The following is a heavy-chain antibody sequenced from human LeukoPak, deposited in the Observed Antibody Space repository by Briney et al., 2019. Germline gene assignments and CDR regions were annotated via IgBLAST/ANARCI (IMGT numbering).Heavy chain of an antibody. Sequence: GGSLRLSCAASGFTFSSYGMHWVRQAPGKGLEWVAFIRYDGSNKYYADSVKGRFTISRDNSKNTLYLQMNSLRAEDTAVYYCARGAGYYQGRVYYFDYWGQGTLVTVSS. CDR2: IRYDGSNK. CDR1: GFTFSSYG. CDR3: ARGAGYYQGRVYYFDY. V-gene: IGHV3-30*02. D-gene: IGHD3-3*01. J-gene: IGHJ4*02.